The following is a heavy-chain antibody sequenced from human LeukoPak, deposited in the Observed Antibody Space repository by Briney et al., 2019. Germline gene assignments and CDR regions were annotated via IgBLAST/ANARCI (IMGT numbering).Heavy chain of an antibody. D-gene: IGHD3-22*01. CDR1: GYTFTGYH. CDR2: INPNRGGT. V-gene: IGHV1-2*02. J-gene: IGHJ4*02. CDR3: ARDFVRYYDSSGYYYGY. Sequence: AASVKVSCKASGYTFTGYHMHWVRQAPGQGLEWMGWINPNRGGTNYAQKFQGRVTMTRDTSISTAYMELSRLRSDDTAVYYCARDFVRYYDSSGYYYGYWGQGTLVTVSS.